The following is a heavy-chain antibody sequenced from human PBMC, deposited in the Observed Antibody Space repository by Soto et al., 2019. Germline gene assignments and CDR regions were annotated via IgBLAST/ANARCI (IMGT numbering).Heavy chain of an antibody. Sequence: SETLSLTCTVSGGSISIGGYYLSWIRQHPGKGLEWIGYIYYSGSTYYNPSLKSRVTISVDTSKNQFYLRLSSVTAADTAVYYCARTSRSGIDYWGTATLVNVSS. J-gene: IGHJ4*02. V-gene: IGHV4-31*03. CDR1: GGSISIGGYY. CDR2: IYYSGST. D-gene: IGHD3-10*01. CDR3: ARTSRSGIDY.